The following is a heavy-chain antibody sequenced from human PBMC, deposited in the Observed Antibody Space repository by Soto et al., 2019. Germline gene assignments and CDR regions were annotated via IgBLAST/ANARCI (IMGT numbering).Heavy chain of an antibody. CDR1: GGSISSGGYS. V-gene: IGHV4-30-2*01. CDR3: ARVRHSYGNWFDP. Sequence: PSDTLSLTCAVSGGSISSGGYSWSWIRQPPGKGLEWIGYMYHSGSTYYNPSLKSRVTISIDRSKNQFSLKLSSVTAADTAVYYCARVRHSYGNWFDPWGQGTLVTVS. D-gene: IGHD3-10*01. CDR2: MYHSGST. J-gene: IGHJ5*02.